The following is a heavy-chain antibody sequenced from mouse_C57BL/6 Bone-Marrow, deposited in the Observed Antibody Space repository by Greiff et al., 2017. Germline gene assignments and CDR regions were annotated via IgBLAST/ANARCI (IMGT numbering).Heavy chain of an antibody. D-gene: IGHD1-1*01. J-gene: IGHJ1*03. Sequence: QVQLQQPGAELVMPGASVKLSCKASGYTFTSSWMHWVKQRPGQGLEWIGEIDPSDSYTNYNQKFKGTSTLTVDKSSSTAYMQLSSLTSEDSAVYCCARADYYYGSSYFYWYFDVWGTGTTVTVSS. CDR1: GYTFTSSW. CDR3: ARADYYYGSSYFYWYFDV. V-gene: IGHV1-69*01. CDR2: IDPSDSYT.